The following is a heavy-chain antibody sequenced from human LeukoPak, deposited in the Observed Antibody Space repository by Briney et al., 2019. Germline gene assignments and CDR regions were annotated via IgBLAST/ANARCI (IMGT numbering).Heavy chain of an antibody. D-gene: IGHD5-24*01. V-gene: IGHV3-23*01. CDR3: AKLRWLQFAGWYFDY. Sequence: GGSLTLSCAVSGFTSSSYAISWVRQAQGNWLEWVSAIRGSGGNTYYTDSGKGRLTISRDNSKNTLYLQMNSLRAEDTAVYYCAKLRWLQFAGWYFDYWGQGALVTVSS. J-gene: IGHJ4*02. CDR2: IRGSGGNT. CDR1: GFTSSSYA.